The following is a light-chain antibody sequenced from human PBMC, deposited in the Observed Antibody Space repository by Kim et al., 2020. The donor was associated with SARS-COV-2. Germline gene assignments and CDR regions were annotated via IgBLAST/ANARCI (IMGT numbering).Light chain of an antibody. CDR2: LGS. Sequence: DIVTTQSPLSLPVTPAEPASISCRSSQSLLHSNGYNYLDWYLQKPGPSPQLLIYLGSNRACGVPDRFSGSGARTDFTLKISRVEAEDVGGYYSMQTLQTPLTFGQGTKVEIK. J-gene: IGKJ1*01. CDR3: MQTLQTPLT. CDR1: QSLLHSNGYNY. V-gene: IGKV2-28*01.